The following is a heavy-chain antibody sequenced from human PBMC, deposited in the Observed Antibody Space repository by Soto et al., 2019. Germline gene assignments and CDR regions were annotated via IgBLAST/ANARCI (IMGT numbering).Heavy chain of an antibody. J-gene: IGHJ4*02. CDR1: GFTFSSYA. CDR2: ISYDGSNK. V-gene: IGHV3-30-3*01. D-gene: IGHD2-15*01. CDR3: ARVRCSGGSCYIAEGFDY. Sequence: PGGSLRLSCAASGFTFSSYAMHWVRQAPGKGLEWVAVISYDGSNKYYADSVKGRFTISRDNSKNTLNLQMNSLRAEDTAVYYCARVRCSGGSCYIAEGFDYWGQGTLVTVSS.